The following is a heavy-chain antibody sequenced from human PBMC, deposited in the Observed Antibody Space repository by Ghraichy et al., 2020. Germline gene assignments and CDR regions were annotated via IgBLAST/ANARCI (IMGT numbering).Heavy chain of an antibody. V-gene: IGHV3-53*01. Sequence: GGSLRLSCAASGFTVNNNYMSWVRQAPGKGLEWVSFIYSGGDTYYADSVKGRFTISRDNSKNTLYLQMNSLRAEDTAVYYCARWYCSTTSCYYDYWGQGTLVTVSS. CDR3: ARWYCSTTSCYYDY. CDR1: GFTVNNNY. CDR2: IYSGGDT. J-gene: IGHJ4*02. D-gene: IGHD2-2*01.